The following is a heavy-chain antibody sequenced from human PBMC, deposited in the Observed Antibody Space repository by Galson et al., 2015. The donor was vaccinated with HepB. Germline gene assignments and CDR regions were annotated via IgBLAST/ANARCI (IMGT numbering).Heavy chain of an antibody. CDR3: ARGSHWAFDH. CDR1: GFSFSSYW. CDR2: IKQDGSEK. V-gene: IGHV3-7*03. J-gene: IGHJ4*02. D-gene: IGHD3-16*01. Sequence: SLRLSCAASGFSFSSYWMNWVRQAPGKGLEWVASIKQDGSEKDYVDSVKGRFTISRDNAKNSLFLQMNSLRAEDTAVYYCARGSHWAFDHWGQGALFTVSS.